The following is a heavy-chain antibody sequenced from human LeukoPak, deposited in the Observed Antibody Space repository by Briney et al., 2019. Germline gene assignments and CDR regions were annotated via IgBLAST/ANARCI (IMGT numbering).Heavy chain of an antibody. D-gene: IGHD3-10*01. J-gene: IGHJ3*02. CDR3: ARDTRITYAFDI. V-gene: IGHV1-18*01. Sequence: ASVTVSCKASGYTFTSYGISWVRQAPGQGLEWMGWISAYNGNTNYAQKLQGRVTMTTDTSTSTAYMELRSLRSDDTAVYYCARDTRITYAFDIWGQGTMVTVSS. CDR2: ISAYNGNT. CDR1: GYTFTSYG.